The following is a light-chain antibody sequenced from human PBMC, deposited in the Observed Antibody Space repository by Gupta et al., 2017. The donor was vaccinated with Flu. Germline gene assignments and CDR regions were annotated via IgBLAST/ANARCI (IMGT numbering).Light chain of an antibody. CDR3: QTWGTGMGV. J-gene: IGLJ3*02. Sequence: GASVKLTCTLSSGHSSYAIAWHQQQPEKGPRYLMKLNSDGSHNKGDGIPDRFSGSSSGAERYLTISSLQSEDEADYYCQTWGTGMGVFGGGTKLTVL. CDR2: LNSDGSH. V-gene: IGLV4-69*01. CDR1: SGHSSYA.